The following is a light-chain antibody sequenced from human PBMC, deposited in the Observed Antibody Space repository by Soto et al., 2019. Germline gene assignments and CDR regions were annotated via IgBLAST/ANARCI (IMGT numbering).Light chain of an antibody. J-gene: IGKJ4*01. CDR3: QQYGSSPLT. Sequence: EIVLTQSPGTLSLSPGERATLSCGASQSLSSTYLAWYQQKPGQAPRVLIYGASSRATGIPDRFSGSGSGTDFTLAISRLDPEYFAVYYCQQYGSSPLTFDGETKVEIK. V-gene: IGKV3-20*01. CDR1: QSLSSTY. CDR2: GAS.